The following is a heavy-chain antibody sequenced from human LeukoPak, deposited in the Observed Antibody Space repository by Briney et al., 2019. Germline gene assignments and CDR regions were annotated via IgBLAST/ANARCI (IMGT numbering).Heavy chain of an antibody. CDR3: ARDLYGDLNWFDP. Sequence: GASVKVSCKASGYTFTGYYMHWVRQAPGQGLEWMGWINPNSGGTNYAQRFQGRVTMTRDTSISTAYKELSRLRSDDTAVYYCARDLYGDLNWFDPWGQGTLVTVSS. J-gene: IGHJ5*02. D-gene: IGHD4-17*01. V-gene: IGHV1-2*02. CDR1: GYTFTGYY. CDR2: INPNSGGT.